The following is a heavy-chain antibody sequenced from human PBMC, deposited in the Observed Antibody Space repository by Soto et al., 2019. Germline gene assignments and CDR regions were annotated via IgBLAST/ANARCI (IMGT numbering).Heavy chain of an antibody. CDR2: LPYDGNNK. CDR3: ARSSSSWSISPGLEY. Sequence: QVQLVESGGGVVQPGRSLRLSCAASGFPFSSYGMHWVRQGPGKGLEWVAVLPYDGNNKHYADSVKGRFTISRDNSKNTLYLEMSSLRAEDTAVYYCARSSSSWSISPGLEYWGQGTLVTVSS. J-gene: IGHJ4*02. D-gene: IGHD6-13*01. CDR1: GFPFSSYG. V-gene: IGHV3-30*03.